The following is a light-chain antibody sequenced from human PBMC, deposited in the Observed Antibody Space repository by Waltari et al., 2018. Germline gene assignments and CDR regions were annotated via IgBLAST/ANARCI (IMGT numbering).Light chain of an antibody. CDR2: GAS. V-gene: IGKV3-15*01. CDR1: QSVSSN. CDR3: QQYNNLWT. Sequence: EIVMTQSPATLSVSPGERATLSCRASQSVSSNLAWYQQKPGQAPRPLIYGASTRATGIPARVRGSGSGTEFTLTISSLQSEDFAVYYCQQYNNLWTFGQGTKVEIK. J-gene: IGKJ1*01.